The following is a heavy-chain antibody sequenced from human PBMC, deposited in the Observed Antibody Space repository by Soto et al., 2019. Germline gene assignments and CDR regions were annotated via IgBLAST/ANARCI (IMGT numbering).Heavy chain of an antibody. Sequence: QVQLQQWGAGLLKPSETLSLTCAVYGGSFSGYYWSWIRQPPGKGLEWIGEINHSGSTNYNPSLKSRVTISVDTSKNQFSLKLSSVTAADTAVYYCATTPKRGGYQLPEHDNWFDPWGQGTLVTVSS. CDR3: ATTPKRGGYQLPEHDNWFDP. D-gene: IGHD2-2*01. CDR2: INHSGST. CDR1: GGSFSGYY. J-gene: IGHJ5*02. V-gene: IGHV4-34*01.